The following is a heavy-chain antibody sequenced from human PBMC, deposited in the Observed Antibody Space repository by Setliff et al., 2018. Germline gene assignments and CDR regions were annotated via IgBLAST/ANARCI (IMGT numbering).Heavy chain of an antibody. V-gene: IGHV1-2*02. CDR3: ARGIWANWGGAFDI. CDR1: GYPFTGYY. CDR2: INHNSGDT. Sequence: ASVKVSCKASGYPFTGYYMHWVRQAPGQGLEWMGWINHNSGDTNYAQKFQGRVTMTRDTSISTAYMELSRLRSDDTAVYYCARGIWANWGGAFDIWGQGTMVTVSS. D-gene: IGHD3-16*01. J-gene: IGHJ3*02.